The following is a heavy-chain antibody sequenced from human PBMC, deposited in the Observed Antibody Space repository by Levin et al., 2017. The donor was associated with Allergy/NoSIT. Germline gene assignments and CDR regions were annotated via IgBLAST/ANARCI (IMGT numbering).Heavy chain of an antibody. D-gene: IGHD3-10*01. CDR1: GFTFSNYW. Sequence: GGSLRLSCAASGFTFSNYWMSWVRQAPGKGLEWVANIKEDGSEKYYVDSAKGRFTISRDNAKNSLYLQMNSLRAEDTAVYDCARTGDPGSGSHDRVSDYRGQGTLVTVSS. V-gene: IGHV3-7*01. CDR2: IKEDGSEK. J-gene: IGHJ4*02. CDR3: ARTGDPGSGSHDRVSDY.